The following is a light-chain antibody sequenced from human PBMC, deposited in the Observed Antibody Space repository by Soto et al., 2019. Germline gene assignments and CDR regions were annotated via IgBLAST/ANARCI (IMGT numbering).Light chain of an antibody. J-gene: IGKJ1*01. CDR2: KAS. CDR1: QSISTW. Sequence: DIQMTQSPSTLSASVGDRVTITCRANQSISTWLAWYQQEPGKAPKLLIYKASHLDSGVPSRFSGSGSGTEFTLTISRLQPDDFATYYCQQYNRYSRTFGQGTKVEIK. V-gene: IGKV1-5*03. CDR3: QQYNRYSRT.